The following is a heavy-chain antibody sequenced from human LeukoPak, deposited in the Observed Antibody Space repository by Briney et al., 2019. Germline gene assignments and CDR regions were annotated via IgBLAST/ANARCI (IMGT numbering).Heavy chain of an antibody. CDR2: IYYSGST. D-gene: IGHD3-16*01. J-gene: IGHJ4*02. V-gene: IGHV4-39*01. Sequence: PSETLSLTCTVSGGSISSTTYYWGWIRRPSGKGLEWIGSIYYSGSTYYNPSLKSRVTVSVDTSKNQFSLNLSSVTAADTAVYYCVRGSTLRHYQYWGQGTLVTVSS. CDR1: GGSISSTTYY. CDR3: VRGSTLRHYQY.